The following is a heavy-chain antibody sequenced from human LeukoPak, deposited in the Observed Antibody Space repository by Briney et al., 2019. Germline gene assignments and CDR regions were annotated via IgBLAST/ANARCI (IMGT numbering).Heavy chain of an antibody. Sequence: SETLSLTCTVSGGSINNYYWSWIRQHPGKGLEWIGYIYYSGSTYYNPSLKSRVTISVDTSKNQFSLKLSSVTAADTAVYYCARGGCSGGSCYQDWFDPWGQGTLVTVSS. CDR3: ARGGCSGGSCYQDWFDP. V-gene: IGHV4-59*06. CDR2: IYYSGST. CDR1: GGSINNYY. D-gene: IGHD2-15*01. J-gene: IGHJ5*02.